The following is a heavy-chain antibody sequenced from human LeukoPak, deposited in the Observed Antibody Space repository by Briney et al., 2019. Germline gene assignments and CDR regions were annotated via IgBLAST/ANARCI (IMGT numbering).Heavy chain of an antibody. J-gene: IGHJ5*02. CDR2: ISSSSSYI. D-gene: IGHD6-13*01. CDR3: ARTTRLVAAAATPLYWFDP. Sequence: GGSLRLSCAASGFTFSSYSMNWVRQAPGKGLEWVSSISSSSSYIYYADSVKGRFTISRDNAKNSLYLQMNSLRAEDTAVYYCARTTRLVAAAATPLYWFDPWGQGTLVTVSS. CDR1: GFTFSSYS. V-gene: IGHV3-21*04.